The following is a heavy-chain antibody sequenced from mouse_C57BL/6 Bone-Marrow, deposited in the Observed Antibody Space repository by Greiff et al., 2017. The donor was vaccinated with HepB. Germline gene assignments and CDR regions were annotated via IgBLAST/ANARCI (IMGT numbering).Heavy chain of an antibody. CDR1: GYTFTTYP. V-gene: IGHV1-47*01. J-gene: IGHJ4*01. CDR3: AGGEYYGSRVPAMDY. D-gene: IGHD1-1*01. Sequence: VQLQQSGAELVKPGASVKMSCKASGYTFTTYPIAWMKQTHGKSLEWIGNFHPYNDDTKYNEKFKGKATLTVEKSSSTVYLELSRLTSDDSAVYYCAGGEYYGSRVPAMDYWGQGTSVTVSS. CDR2: FHPYNDDT.